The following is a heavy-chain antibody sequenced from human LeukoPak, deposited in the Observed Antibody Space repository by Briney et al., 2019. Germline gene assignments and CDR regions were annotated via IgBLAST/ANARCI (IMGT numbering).Heavy chain of an antibody. V-gene: IGHV4-34*01. J-gene: IGHJ5*02. CDR2: INHSGST. D-gene: IGHD6-6*01. CDR3: ARHTNIAARPRGFAP. CDR1: GGSFSGYY. Sequence: PSETLSLTCAVYGGSFSGYYWSWIRQPPGKGLEWIGEINHSGSTNYNPSLKSRVTISVATSKNQFSLKLSSVTAADTAVYYCARHTNIAARPRGFAPWGQGTLVTVSS.